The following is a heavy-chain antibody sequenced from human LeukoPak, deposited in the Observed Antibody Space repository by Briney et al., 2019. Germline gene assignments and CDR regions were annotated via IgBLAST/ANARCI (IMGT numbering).Heavy chain of an antibody. V-gene: IGHV4-61*08. J-gene: IGHJ6*02. Sequence: PSETLSLTCTVSGGSISGGDYYWSWIRQAPGKGLEWIGEIRHSGSTNYNPSLKGRVTVSVDTSKNQFSLRLTSVTAADTAVYYCARRGSWTYYYAMDVWGQGTTVTVSS. CDR3: ARRGSWTYYYAMDV. D-gene: IGHD6-13*01. CDR2: IRHSGST. CDR1: GGSISGGDYY.